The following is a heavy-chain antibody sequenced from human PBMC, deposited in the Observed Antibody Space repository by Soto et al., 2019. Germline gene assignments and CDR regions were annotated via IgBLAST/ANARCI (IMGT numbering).Heavy chain of an antibody. J-gene: IGHJ6*03. V-gene: IGHV3-7*01. CDR2: IKQDGSEK. Sequence: GGSLRLSCAASGFTFSSYWMSWVRQAPGKGLEWVANIKQDGSEKYYVDSVKGRFTISRDNAKNSLYLQMNSLRAEDTAVYYCARAAAGRANYYYYMDVWGKGTTVTVSS. CDR3: ARAAAGRANYYYYMDV. CDR1: GFTFSSYW. D-gene: IGHD6-13*01.